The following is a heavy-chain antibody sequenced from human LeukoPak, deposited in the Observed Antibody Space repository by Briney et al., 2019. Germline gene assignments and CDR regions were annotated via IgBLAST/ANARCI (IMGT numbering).Heavy chain of an antibody. CDR3: AKDRDTAMVYYYYYYMDV. V-gene: IGHV3-30*02. Sequence: GGALRLSCAASGFTFSSYGMHWVRQAPGKGLEWVAFIRYDGSNKYYADSVKGGFTISRDNSKNTLYLQMNSLRAEDTAVYYCAKDRDTAMVYYYYYYMDVWGKGTTVTVSS. CDR1: GFTFSSYG. J-gene: IGHJ6*03. CDR2: IRYDGSNK. D-gene: IGHD5-18*01.